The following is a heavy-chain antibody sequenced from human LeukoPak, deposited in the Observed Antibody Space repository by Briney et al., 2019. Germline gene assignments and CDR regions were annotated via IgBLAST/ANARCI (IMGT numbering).Heavy chain of an antibody. CDR1: GYSISSGYY. CDR2: IYHSGST. CDR3: AKSEQQLGPRRWFDP. J-gene: IGHJ5*02. V-gene: IGHV4-38-2*01. D-gene: IGHD6-13*01. Sequence: SETLSLTCAVPGYSISSGYYWGWIRQPPGKGLEWIGSIYHSGSTYYNPSLKRRVTVSVDTSKNQFSLKLSSVTAADTAVYYCAKSEQQLGPRRWFDPWGQGTLVTVSS.